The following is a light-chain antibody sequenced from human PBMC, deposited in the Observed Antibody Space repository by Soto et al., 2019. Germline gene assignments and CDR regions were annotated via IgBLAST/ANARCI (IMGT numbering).Light chain of an antibody. CDR2: GVT. Sequence: SALTQPTSVSGSPGQSITISCTGNHNDIGTYDYVSWYQQHPGRAPRLLIHGVTTRPSGISGRFSASKSGLTASLTISGLQPEDEADYSCSSFTSNGIKAFAPGTKGTV. CDR1: HNDIGTYDY. V-gene: IGLV2-14*03. CDR3: SSFTSNGIKA. J-gene: IGLJ1*01.